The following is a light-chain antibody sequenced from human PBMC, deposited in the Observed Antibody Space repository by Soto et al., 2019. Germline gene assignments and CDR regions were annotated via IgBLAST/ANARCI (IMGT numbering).Light chain of an antibody. CDR1: QSISSC. CDR2: KAS. J-gene: IGKJ4*01. Sequence: DIQMTQSPSTLSASVGDRATITCRASQSISSCLAWYQQKPCNDPKLLIYKASSFDGGVPSRFSGSGSGTGFKLTISSLQADDCATYYCQQYHSYSLTFGGGTKVDIK. CDR3: QQYHSYSLT. V-gene: IGKV1-5*03.